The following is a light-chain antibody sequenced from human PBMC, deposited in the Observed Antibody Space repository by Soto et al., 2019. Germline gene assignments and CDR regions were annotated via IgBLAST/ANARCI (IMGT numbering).Light chain of an antibody. CDR2: GSS. CDR3: QQYNDWPPA. CDR1: QSVSSK. J-gene: IGKJ4*01. Sequence: ETVMTQSPATLSLSPGERATLSCRASQSVSSKLVWYQQKPGQAPRFLIYGSSTRATGIPPRFRGTGSWTEFTLTIDSLQSEDFAVYYCQQYNDWPPAFGGGNKVEIK. V-gene: IGKV3-15*01.